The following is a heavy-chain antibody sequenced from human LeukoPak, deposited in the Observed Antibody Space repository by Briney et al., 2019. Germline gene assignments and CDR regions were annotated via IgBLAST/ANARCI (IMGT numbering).Heavy chain of an antibody. D-gene: IGHD2-2*01. V-gene: IGHV4-59*01. Sequence: SETLSLTCSVSGGYISTYYWSWIRQPPGRGLEWIGYVYYSGSTNYNPSLKSRVTMSVDTSKNQFSLQLRSVAPADTAVYYCTRDKGPSADRTAFDFWGQGTLVTVSS. CDR3: TRDKGPSADRTAFDF. CDR1: GGYISTYY. CDR2: VYYSGST. J-gene: IGHJ4*02.